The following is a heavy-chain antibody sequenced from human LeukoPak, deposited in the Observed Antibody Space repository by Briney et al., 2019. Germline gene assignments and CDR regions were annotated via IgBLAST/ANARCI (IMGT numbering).Heavy chain of an antibody. J-gene: IGHJ4*02. D-gene: IGHD6-19*01. CDR2: IYYSGST. CDR3: ARSIGYSSGWY. Sequence: SETLSLTCTVSGGPISSSSYYWGWIRQPPGKGLEWIGSIYYSGSTYYNPSLKSRVTISVDTSKNQFSLKLSSVTAADTAVYYCARSIGYSSGWYWGQGTLVTVSS. V-gene: IGHV4-39*07. CDR1: GGPISSSSYY.